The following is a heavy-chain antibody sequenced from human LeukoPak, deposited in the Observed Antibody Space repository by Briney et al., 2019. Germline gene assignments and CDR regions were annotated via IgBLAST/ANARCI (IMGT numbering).Heavy chain of an antibody. CDR2: IYYSGNT. V-gene: IGHV4-39*01. J-gene: IGHJ4*02. CDR1: GVSISSSNSD. D-gene: IGHD3/OR15-3a*01. Sequence: SETLSLTCTVSGVSISSSNSDWGWLRQPPGTGLEWIGSIYYSGNTYSNASLKGPVSISIDTSKNQFSLRLTSVTAADTAVYYCARQTGSGLFILPGGQGTLVTVSS. CDR3: ARQTGSGLFILP.